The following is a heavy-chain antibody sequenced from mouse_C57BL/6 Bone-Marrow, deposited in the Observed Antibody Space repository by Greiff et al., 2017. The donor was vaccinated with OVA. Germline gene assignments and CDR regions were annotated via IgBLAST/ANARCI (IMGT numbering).Heavy chain of an antibody. J-gene: IGHJ4*01. CDR2: IDPENGDT. CDR3: TNYYGSSYDAMDY. D-gene: IGHD1-1*01. Sequence: VQLQQSGAELVRPGASVKLSCTASGFNIKDDYMHWVKQRPEQGLEWIGWIDPENGDTEYASKFQGKATITADTSSNTAYLQLSSLTSEDTAVYYSTNYYGSSYDAMDYWGQGTSVTVSS. CDR1: GFNIKDDY. V-gene: IGHV14-4*01.